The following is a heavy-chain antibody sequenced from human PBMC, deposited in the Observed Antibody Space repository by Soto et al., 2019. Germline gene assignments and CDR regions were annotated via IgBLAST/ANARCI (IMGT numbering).Heavy chain of an antibody. Sequence: WGSLRLSCAASGFPVSIYEMNLVRQSPGKGLEWVSYISSSGSTIYYADSVKGRVTIYRDNAKNSLYLQMNSLRVEDTAVYYCAREGWFVAFTLYIKYGMDVWGQGITVTVSS. CDR1: GFPVSIYE. V-gene: IGHV3-48*03. J-gene: IGHJ6*02. D-gene: IGHD3-10*01. CDR2: ISSSGSTI. CDR3: AREGWFVAFTLYIKYGMDV.